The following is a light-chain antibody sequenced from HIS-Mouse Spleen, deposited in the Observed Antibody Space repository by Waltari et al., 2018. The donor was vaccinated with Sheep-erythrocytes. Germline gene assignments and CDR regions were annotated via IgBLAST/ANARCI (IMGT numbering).Light chain of an antibody. CDR2: GKN. V-gene: IGLV3-19*01. CDR3: NSRDSSGNLWV. Sequence: SSELTQDPAVSVALGQTVRLTCQGDSLRSYYASRCQQKPGQPPVLVIYGKNNRPSGIPDRFSGSSSGNTASLTITGAQAEDEADYYCNSRDSSGNLWVFGGGTKLTVL. J-gene: IGLJ3*02. CDR1: SLRSYY.